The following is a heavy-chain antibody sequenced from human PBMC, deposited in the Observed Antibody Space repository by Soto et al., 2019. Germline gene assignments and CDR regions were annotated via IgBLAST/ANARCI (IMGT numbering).Heavy chain of an antibody. D-gene: IGHD4-17*01. CDR2: IYHSGST. V-gene: IGHV4-38-2*02. CDR1: GYSISSGYY. CDR3: AREEAYGQTDY. J-gene: IGHJ4*02. Sequence: NPSETLSLTCAVSGYSISSGYYWGWIRQPPGKGLEWIGSIYHSGSTYYNPSLKSRVTISVDTSKNQFSLKLSSVTAADTAVYYCAREEAYGQTDYWGQGTLVTVSS.